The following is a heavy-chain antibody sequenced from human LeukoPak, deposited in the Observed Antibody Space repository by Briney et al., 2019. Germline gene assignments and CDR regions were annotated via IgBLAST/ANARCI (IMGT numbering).Heavy chain of an antibody. CDR1: GFTFSTYW. Sequence: GGSLRLSCEASGFTFSTYWMSWVRQAPGKGLEWVGNINQDGTEKHYLDSMRGQFTISRDNAKNSLFLQMNSLRAEDTAVYFCARDLYYFESEGYYASDYWGQGTLATVSS. J-gene: IGHJ4*02. CDR2: INQDGTEK. CDR3: ARDLYYFESEGYYASDY. V-gene: IGHV3-7*01. D-gene: IGHD3-22*01.